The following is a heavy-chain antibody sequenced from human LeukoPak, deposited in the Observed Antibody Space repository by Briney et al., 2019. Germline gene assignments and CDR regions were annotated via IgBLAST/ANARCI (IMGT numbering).Heavy chain of an antibody. V-gene: IGHV3-7*03. J-gene: IGHJ4*02. Sequence: GGFLRLSCAASGFTFSSYWMSWVRQAPGKGLEWVANIKQDGSEKYYVDSVKGRFTISRDNAKNSLYLQMNSLRAEDTALYYCARDETWQWLAVVDYWGQGTLVTVSS. CDR3: ARDETWQWLAVVDY. CDR1: GFTFSSYW. CDR2: IKQDGSEK. D-gene: IGHD6-19*01.